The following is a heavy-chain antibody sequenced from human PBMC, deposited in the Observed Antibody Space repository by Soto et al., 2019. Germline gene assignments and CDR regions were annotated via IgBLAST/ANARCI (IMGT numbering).Heavy chain of an antibody. D-gene: IGHD4-17*01. CDR1: ELNFSSYG. CDR3: ARERYSFDYGDYFGY. V-gene: IGHV3-7*01. Sequence: GGSLCLSCAASELNFSSYGMSWVSQAPGKGLEWVANIKQDGSEKYYVDSVKGRFTISRDNAKNSLYLQMNSLRAEDTAVYYCARERYSFDYGDYFGYWGQGTLVTVSS. CDR2: IKQDGSEK. J-gene: IGHJ4*02.